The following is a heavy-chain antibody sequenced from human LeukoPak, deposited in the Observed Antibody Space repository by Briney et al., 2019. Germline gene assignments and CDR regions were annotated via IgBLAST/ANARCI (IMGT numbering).Heavy chain of an antibody. CDR3: ARGPTDWYFDL. V-gene: IGHV4-34*01. J-gene: IGHJ2*01. CDR2: INHSGST. Sequence: SETLSLTCAVYGGSFSGYYWSWIRQPPGKGLEWIGEINHSGSTNYNPSLKSRVTISVDKSKDQFSLKLSSVTAADTAVYYCARGPTDWYFDLWGRGTLVTVSS. CDR1: GGSFSGYY.